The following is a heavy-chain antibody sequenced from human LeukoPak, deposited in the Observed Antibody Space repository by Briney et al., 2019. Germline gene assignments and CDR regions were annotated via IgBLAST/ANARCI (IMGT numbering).Heavy chain of an antibody. CDR1: GCTFTNYG. V-gene: IGHV1-18*01. J-gene: IGHJ5*02. CDR2: ISAYNGKT. Sequence: ASVRVSCKASGCTFTNYGISWVRQAPGQGLEWMGWISAYNGKTNYAQNLQGRVTVTTDTSTSTAYMELRSLRSDDTAVYYCARSGLRNFDWSDSANRFDPWGQGTLVTVSS. CDR3: ARSGLRNFDWSDSANRFDP. D-gene: IGHD3-9*01.